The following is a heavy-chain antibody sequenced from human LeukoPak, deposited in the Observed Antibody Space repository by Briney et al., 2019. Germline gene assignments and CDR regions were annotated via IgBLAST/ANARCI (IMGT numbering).Heavy chain of an antibody. CDR1: GFTFSSYS. J-gene: IGHJ5*02. Sequence: GGSLRLSCTASGFTFSSYSMNWVRQAPGXGLEWVSSITSSSDYIYYADSVKGRFTISRDNAENSLHLQMNSLRADDTAVYYCAREFKSGYGMWAWGQGTLVTVSS. CDR3: AREFKSGYGMWA. V-gene: IGHV3-21*01. CDR2: ITSSSDYI. D-gene: IGHD5-18*01.